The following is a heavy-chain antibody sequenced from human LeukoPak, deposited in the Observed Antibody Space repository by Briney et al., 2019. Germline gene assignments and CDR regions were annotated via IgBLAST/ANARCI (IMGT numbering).Heavy chain of an antibody. J-gene: IGHJ3*02. D-gene: IGHD2-8*01. Sequence: ASVKVSCKASGYTFTSYYTHWVRQAPGQGLEWMGLINPSDGSTNYAEKFQGRVTMTRDTSTSTVYMELSSLRSEDTAVYYCAGGTTNTKGAFDMWGQGTMVTVSS. CDR3: AGGTTNTKGAFDM. CDR1: GYTFTSYY. V-gene: IGHV1-46*01. CDR2: INPSDGST.